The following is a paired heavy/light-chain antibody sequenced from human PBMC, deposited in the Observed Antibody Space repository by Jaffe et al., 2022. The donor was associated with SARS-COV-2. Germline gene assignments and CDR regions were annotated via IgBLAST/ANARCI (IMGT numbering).Light chain of an antibody. CDR1: QIISRH. CDR2: GAS. CDR3: QQSYSTPLVT. V-gene: IGKV1-39*01. J-gene: IGKJ5*01. Sequence: DIQMTQSPSTLAASVGDRVTITCRASQIISRHLNWYQQKPGKAPKLLIFGASTLQSGVPSRFTGSGSGTDFTLTVSSLQPDDFATYYCQQSYSTPLVTFGQGTRLEI.
Heavy chain of an antibody. Sequence: QVQLVQSETEVKKPGASVKVSCKVSGYTLSDLSLHWVRQAPGKGLEWMGGFDPEDGGTVYAQNFQGRVTMTEDTSTDTAYMELSSLRSEDTAVYYCATISRPAHYYYYFMDVWGKGTTVTVSS. CDR1: GYTLSDLS. CDR2: FDPEDGGT. J-gene: IGHJ6*03. D-gene: IGHD6-6*01. V-gene: IGHV1-24*01. CDR3: ATISRPAHYYYYFMDV.